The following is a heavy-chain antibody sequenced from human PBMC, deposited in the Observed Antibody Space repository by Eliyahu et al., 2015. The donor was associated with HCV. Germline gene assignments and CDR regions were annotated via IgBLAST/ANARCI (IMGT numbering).Heavy chain of an antibody. CDR1: GGSISSSSYY. J-gene: IGHJ3*02. Sequence: QLQLQESGPGLVKPSETLSLTCTVXGGSISSSSYYWGWIRQPPGKGLEWIGSIYYSGSTYYNPSLKSRVTISVDTSKNQFSLKLSSVTAADTAVYYCARFFSSARLSQYAFDIWGQGTMVTVSS. CDR3: ARFFSSARLSQYAFDI. CDR2: IYYSGST. D-gene: IGHD6-6*01. V-gene: IGHV4-39*01.